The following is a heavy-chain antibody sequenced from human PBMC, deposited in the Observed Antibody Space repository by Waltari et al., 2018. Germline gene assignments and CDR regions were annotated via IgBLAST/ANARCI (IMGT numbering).Heavy chain of an antibody. CDR2: IFTSGIT. CDR1: GGSIRSYY. Sequence: QVQLQESGPGLVKPLETLSLTCSVSGGSIRSYYWSWIRQPAGKGLEWIGHIFTSGITKHNPSLKSRFTMSVDTSKNQFSLKLTSVTAADTAVYYCARESGDYSPFDNWGQGTLVTVSS. V-gene: IGHV4-4*07. CDR3: ARESGDYSPFDN. D-gene: IGHD4-17*01. J-gene: IGHJ4*02.